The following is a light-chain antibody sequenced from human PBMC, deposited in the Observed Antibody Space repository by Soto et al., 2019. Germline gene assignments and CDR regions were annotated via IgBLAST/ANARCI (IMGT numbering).Light chain of an antibody. CDR1: QNINGY. J-gene: IGKJ4*01. V-gene: IGKV1-39*01. CDR2: AGS. CDR3: QQSYRSPQT. Sequence: IQMTQFPSSLSASIGDRVTITCRASQNINGYLNWYQQKPGKAPKSLIYAGSSLQSGVPSRFSGSGSGTDFTLTISGLQPEDLGIYYCQQSYRSPQTFGGGTRVEIK.